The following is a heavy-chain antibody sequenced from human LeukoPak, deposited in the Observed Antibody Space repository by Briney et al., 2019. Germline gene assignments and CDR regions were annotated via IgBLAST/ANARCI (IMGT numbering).Heavy chain of an antibody. D-gene: IGHD6-13*01. Sequence: GASVKVSCKASGYTFTSYGISWVRQAPGQGLEWMGWISAYNGNTNYAQKFQGRVTMTTDTSTNTAYMELRSLRSDDTAVYYCARDLGDTYNSSWFSYYYYYYMDVWGKGTTVTVSS. CDR2: ISAYNGNT. J-gene: IGHJ6*03. V-gene: IGHV1-18*01. CDR3: ARDLGDTYNSSWFSYYYYYYMDV. CDR1: GYTFTSYG.